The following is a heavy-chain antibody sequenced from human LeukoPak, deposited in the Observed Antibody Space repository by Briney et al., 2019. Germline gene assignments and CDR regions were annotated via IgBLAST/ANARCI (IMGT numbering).Heavy chain of an antibody. D-gene: IGHD2-21*02. CDR1: GGSISSSSYY. V-gene: IGHV4-39*07. CDR2: IYYSGST. CDR3: ARGCVVVTAINWFDP. Sequence: PSETLSLTCTVSGGSISSSSYYWGCIRQPPGKGPEWIGSIYYSGSTYYNPSLKSRVTISVDTSKNQFSLKLSSVTAADTAVYYCARGCVVVTAINWFDPWGQGTLVTVFS. J-gene: IGHJ5*02.